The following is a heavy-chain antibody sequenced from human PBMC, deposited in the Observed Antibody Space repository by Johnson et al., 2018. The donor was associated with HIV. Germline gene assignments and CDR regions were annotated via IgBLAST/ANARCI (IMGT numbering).Heavy chain of an antibody. Sequence: QVQLVESGGGLVQPGGSLRLSCAASGFTFSSYAMHWVRQAPGKGLEWVAVISYDGSNKYYADSVKGRFTISRDNFKNTLFLQMNSLRVEDTALYYCARGIGDEYAFDVWGQGTMVTVSS. V-gene: IGHV3-30-3*01. CDR3: ARGIGDEYAFDV. J-gene: IGHJ3*01. D-gene: IGHD2-21*01. CDR1: GFTFSSYA. CDR2: ISYDGSNK.